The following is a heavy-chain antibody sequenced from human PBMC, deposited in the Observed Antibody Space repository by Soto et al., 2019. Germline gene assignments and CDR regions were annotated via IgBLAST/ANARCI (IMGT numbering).Heavy chain of an antibody. CDR3: ASGRTTFDY. CDR1: GGSISSGGYY. J-gene: IGHJ4*02. D-gene: IGHD1-7*01. V-gene: IGHV4-31*03. Sequence: SETLSLTCTVSGGSISSGGYYWSWIRQHQGKGLEWIGYIYYSGSTYYNPSLKSRITILVDTSKSQFSLKLSSVTAAVTAVYYCASGRTTFDYWAQGTLVTVSS. CDR2: IYYSGST.